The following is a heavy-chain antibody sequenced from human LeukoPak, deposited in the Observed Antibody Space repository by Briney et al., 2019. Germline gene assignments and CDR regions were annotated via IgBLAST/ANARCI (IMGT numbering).Heavy chain of an antibody. J-gene: IGHJ5*02. Sequence: ASVKVSCKASGYTFTSYDINWVRQATGQGLEWMGWMNPNSGNTGYAQKFQGRVTMTEDTSTDTAYMELSSLRSEDTAVYYCATTVPLVRRDEGSNWFDPWGQGTLVTVSS. V-gene: IGHV1-8*02. CDR3: ATTVPLVRRDEGSNWFDP. D-gene: IGHD1/OR15-1a*01. CDR2: MNPNSGNT. CDR1: GYTFTSYD.